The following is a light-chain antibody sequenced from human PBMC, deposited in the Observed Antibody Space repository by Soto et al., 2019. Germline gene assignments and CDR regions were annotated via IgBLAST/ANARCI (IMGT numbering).Light chain of an antibody. J-gene: IGKJ1*01. CDR1: QSVYSY. CDR2: DTS. V-gene: IGKV3-11*01. Sequence: EIVLTQSPATLSLSPGERATLSCRASQSVYSYLAWYQHRPGQAPRLLISDTSNRATGIPARFSGSGSGTDFILTISSLEPEDSAVYYCQQRASWPPVTFGQGTKVAI. CDR3: QQRASWPPVT.